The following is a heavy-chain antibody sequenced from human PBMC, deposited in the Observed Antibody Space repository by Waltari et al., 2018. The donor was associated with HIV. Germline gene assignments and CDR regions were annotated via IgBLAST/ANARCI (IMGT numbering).Heavy chain of an antibody. J-gene: IGHJ4*02. CDR3: GREGDYYDSSPFDY. Sequence: QVQVVVSGGLVVQPGTSLGLSCAATGLTFTRYAMHWVRQAPGKGLEWVAVISWDGSNKHYADSVKGRCTISRDNSRNSLYLQMSSLRAEDTAVYYCGREGDYYDSSPFDYWGQGTLVTVSS. D-gene: IGHD3-22*01. CDR2: ISWDGSNK. CDR1: GLTFTRYA. V-gene: IGHV3-30-3*01.